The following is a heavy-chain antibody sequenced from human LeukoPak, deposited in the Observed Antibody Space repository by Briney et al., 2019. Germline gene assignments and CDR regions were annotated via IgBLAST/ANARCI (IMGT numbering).Heavy chain of an antibody. CDR2: ISSSSSRI. CDR1: GFTFS. V-gene: IGHV3-48*02. Sequence: WGSLRLSCAASGFTFSMNWVRQTPGTGLEWVSYISSSSSRIYYADSVKGRFTISRDKAKYSLYLQMNSLRDEDTAIYYCARAGSGWYFDYWGQGTLVTVSS. CDR3: ARAGSGWYFDY. D-gene: IGHD6-19*01. J-gene: IGHJ4*02.